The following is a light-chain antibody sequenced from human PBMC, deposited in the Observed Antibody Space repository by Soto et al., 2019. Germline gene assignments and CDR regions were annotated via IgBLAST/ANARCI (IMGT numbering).Light chain of an antibody. Sequence: VMKWSCATLSVXPGQXVHLXXRASQSVSRSNFAWYQQKPVQAPSLLVYGASSRATVIPDRFSCPGSGTDFTLSINRLKREDFAVYYCQHYYRSLTFSGGTEVDIK. CDR2: GAS. CDR1: QSVSRSN. CDR3: QHYYRSLT. J-gene: IGKJ4*01. V-gene: IGKV3-20*01.